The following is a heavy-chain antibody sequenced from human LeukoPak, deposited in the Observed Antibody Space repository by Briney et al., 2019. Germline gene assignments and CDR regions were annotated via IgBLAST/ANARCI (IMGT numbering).Heavy chain of an antibody. V-gene: IGHV4-30-2*01. CDR2: IYHSGST. CDR1: GGSISSGGYS. J-gene: IGHJ3*02. D-gene: IGHD3-22*01. Sequence: SETLSLTCAVSGGSISSGGYSWSWIRQPPGKGLEWIGYIYHSGSTYYNPSLKSRVTISVDRSKNQFSLKLSSVTAADTAMYYCARGEYYYDSSGYGRGRAFDIWGQGTMVTVSS. CDR3: ARGEYYYDSSGYGRGRAFDI.